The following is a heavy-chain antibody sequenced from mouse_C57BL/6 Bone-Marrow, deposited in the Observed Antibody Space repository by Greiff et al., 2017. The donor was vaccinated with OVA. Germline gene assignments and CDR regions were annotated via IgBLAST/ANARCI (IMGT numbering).Heavy chain of an antibody. Sequence: EVKLMESGGGLVQPGGSLSLSCAASGFTFTDYYMSWVRQPPGKALEWLGFIRNKANGYTTEYSASVKGRFTISRDNSQSIPYLQMNALRAEDSATYYCAGMGGPSEFAYWGQGTLVTVSA. CDR1: GFTFTDYY. CDR3: AGMGGPSEFAY. V-gene: IGHV7-3*01. D-gene: IGHD6-1*01. J-gene: IGHJ3*01. CDR2: IRNKANGYTT.